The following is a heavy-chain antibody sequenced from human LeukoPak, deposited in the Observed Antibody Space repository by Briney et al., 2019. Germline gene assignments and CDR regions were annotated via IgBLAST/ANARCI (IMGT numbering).Heavy chain of an antibody. Sequence: PGGSLRLSCAASGFTFDDYTMHWVRQAPGKGLEWVSVIYSGGSTYYADSVKGRFTISRDNSKNTLYLQMNSLRAEDTAVYYCASSTGGLFDYWGQGTLVTVSS. D-gene: IGHD7-27*01. CDR2: IYSGGST. CDR1: GFTFDDYT. V-gene: IGHV3-66*01. CDR3: ASSTGGLFDY. J-gene: IGHJ4*02.